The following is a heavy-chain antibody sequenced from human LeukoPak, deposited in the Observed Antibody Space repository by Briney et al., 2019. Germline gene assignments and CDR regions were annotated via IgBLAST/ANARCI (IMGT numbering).Heavy chain of an antibody. V-gene: IGHV4-59*01. CDR3: AGYTGSYYWFDP. Sequence: SETLSLTCTVSGGSISSYYWSWIRQPPGKGLEWIGYIYYSGYTNYNPSLKSRVTISVDTSKNQFSLKLSSVTAADTAVYYCAGYTGSYYWFDPWGQETLVTVSS. CDR2: IYYSGYT. J-gene: IGHJ5*02. D-gene: IGHD1-26*01. CDR1: GGSISSYY.